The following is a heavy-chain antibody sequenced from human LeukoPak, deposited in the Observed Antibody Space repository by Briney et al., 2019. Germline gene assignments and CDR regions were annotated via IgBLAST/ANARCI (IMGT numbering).Heavy chain of an antibody. Sequence: GGPLRLSCAASGFTFNIYSMNWVRQAPGKGLEWVSRITSSSHYIYYADPVKGPFTISRGNAKNSLYLDMSSLRANDTAVYYCARAENSGSGGLDPWGQGTLVTVSS. CDR2: ITSSSHYI. J-gene: IGHJ5*02. CDR1: GFTFNIYS. D-gene: IGHD2-15*01. CDR3: ARAENSGSGGLDP. V-gene: IGHV3-21*01.